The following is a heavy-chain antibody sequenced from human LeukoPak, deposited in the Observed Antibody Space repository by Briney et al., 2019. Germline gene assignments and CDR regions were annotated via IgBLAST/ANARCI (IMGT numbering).Heavy chain of an antibody. V-gene: IGHV3-64*01. CDR2: ISSNGGST. CDR1: GFTFSSYE. D-gene: IGHD3-10*01. J-gene: IGHJ4*02. CDR3: ARAPYGSGSSPYFDY. Sequence: QSGGSLRLSCAASGFTFSSYEMNWVRQAPGKGLEYVSAISSNGGSTYYANSVKGRFTISRDNSKNTLYLQMGSLRAEDMAVYYCARAPYGSGSSPYFDYWGQGTLVTVSS.